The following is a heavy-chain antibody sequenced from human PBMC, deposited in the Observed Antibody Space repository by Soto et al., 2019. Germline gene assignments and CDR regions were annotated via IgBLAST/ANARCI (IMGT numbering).Heavy chain of an antibody. CDR2: IGSSSTSI. Sequence: GGPLRPSSPASGFIFSEYTMNWVRPAPGKGLEWVSCIGSSSTSIYYADSVKGRFTISRDNAKNSLSLQLNNLGAEDTAVYYCARDGSGGFYLNYWGQGTLVTVSS. J-gene: IGHJ4*02. CDR3: ARDGSGGFYLNY. CDR1: GFIFSEYT. V-gene: IGHV3-21*06. D-gene: IGHD2-15*01.